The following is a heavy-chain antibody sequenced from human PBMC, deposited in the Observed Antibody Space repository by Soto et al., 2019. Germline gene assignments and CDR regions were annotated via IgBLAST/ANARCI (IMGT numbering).Heavy chain of an antibody. D-gene: IGHD3-16*02. V-gene: IGHV1-69*12. CDR3: ARSGEYDYVWGSYRYSGMDV. CDR1: GGTFSSYA. CDR2: IIPIFGTA. J-gene: IGHJ6*02. Sequence: QVQLVQSGAEVKKPGSSVKVSCKASGGTFSSYAISWVRQAPGQGLEWMGGIIPIFGTANYAQKFQGRVTITADESTSTAYMELSSLRSEDTAVYYCARSGEYDYVWGSYRYSGMDVWGQGTTVTVSS.